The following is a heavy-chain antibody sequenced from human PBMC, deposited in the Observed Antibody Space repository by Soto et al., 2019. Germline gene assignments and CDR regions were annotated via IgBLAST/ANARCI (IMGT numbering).Heavy chain of an antibody. CDR1: GVTFNRQD. Sequence: SVKVSCKASGVTFNRQDMRWVRQAPGQGLEWMGGIIPMFGTPHYAEKFQDRVTITADESTGTAYLELSSLTSEDTAVYYCAISEGRDGYSFDYWGPGTLVTVSS. CDR3: AISEGRDGYSFDY. D-gene: IGHD5-12*01. J-gene: IGHJ4*02. CDR2: IIPMFGTP. V-gene: IGHV1-69*13.